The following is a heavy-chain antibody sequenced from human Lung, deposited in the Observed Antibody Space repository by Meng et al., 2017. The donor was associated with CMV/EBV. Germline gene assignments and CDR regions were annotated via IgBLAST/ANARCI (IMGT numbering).Heavy chain of an antibody. CDR1: GYTFTGYN. Sequence: SVXVSXXASGYTFTGYNIHWVRHAPGQGLEWMGWINPNSGDTKYAQKFQGRVALTRDTSISTAYMELSSLKSDDMAVFFCARLFHTSLGTNYYYGMGVWGQGTAVXVSS. J-gene: IGHJ6*02. D-gene: IGHD3-10*01. V-gene: IGHV1-2*02. CDR2: INPNSGDT. CDR3: ARLFHTSLGTNYYYGMGV.